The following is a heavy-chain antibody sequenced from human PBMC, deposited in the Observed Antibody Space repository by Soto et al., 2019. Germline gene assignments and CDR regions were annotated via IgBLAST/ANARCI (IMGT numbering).Heavy chain of an antibody. J-gene: IGHJ4*02. D-gene: IGHD5-18*01. CDR1: GFAFSNFW. V-gene: IGHV3-74*01. CDR3: ATLTSFGSDY. CDR2: IYSDGSGT. Sequence: PGGALGLSCAVSGFAFSNFWMHWVRQAPGKGLVWVSRIYSDGSGTTYADSVKGRFTISRDNAKSTLYLQMNSLRAEDTAVYYCATLTSFGSDYWGRGTLVTVSS.